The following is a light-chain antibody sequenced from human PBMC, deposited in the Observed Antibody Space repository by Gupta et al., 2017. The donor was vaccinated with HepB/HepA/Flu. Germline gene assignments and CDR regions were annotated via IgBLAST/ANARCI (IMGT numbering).Light chain of an antibody. Sequence: DIQMTQSPSTLSASVGDRVTITCRASQSISSWVAWFQQKPGKAPKLLIYKASRLETGVPSRFSGSGSGTEFTLTISSPQPDDIATYYGQHDDDYRTFGQGTKVEIK. J-gene: IGKJ1*01. CDR3: QHDDDYRT. V-gene: IGKV1-5*03. CDR1: QSISSW. CDR2: KAS.